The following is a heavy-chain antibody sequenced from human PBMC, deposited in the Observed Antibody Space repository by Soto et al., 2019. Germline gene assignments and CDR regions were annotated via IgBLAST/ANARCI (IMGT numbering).Heavy chain of an antibody. J-gene: IGHJ4*01. CDR2: VYWDDDT. Sequence: QITLRESGPALVEPTQTLTLTCTVSGVSLNSRGVGVGWVRQPPGKALEWLAIVYWDDDTRYRPSLRSRLSIRNDTPKRQVVLTFPNTDPVNTATSYCVHRGPVDGTGRGFEFWVHGSRVTVSS. CDR3: VHRGPVDGTGRGFEF. CDR1: GVSLNSRGVG. D-gene: IGHD3-9*01. V-gene: IGHV2-5*02.